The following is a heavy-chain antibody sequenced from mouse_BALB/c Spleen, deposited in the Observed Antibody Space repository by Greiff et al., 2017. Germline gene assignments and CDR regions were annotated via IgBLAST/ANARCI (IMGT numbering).Heavy chain of an antibody. J-gene: IGHJ2*01. V-gene: IGHV1-87*01. Sequence: VQGVESGAELARPGASVKLSCKASGYTFTSYWMQWVKQRPGQGLEWIGAIYPGDGDTRYTQKFKGKATLTADKSSSTAYMQLSSLASEDSAVYYCARGNGYFDYWGQGTTLTVSS. CDR2: IYPGDGDT. CDR1: GYTFTSYW. D-gene: IGHD1-1*02. CDR3: ARGNGYFDY.